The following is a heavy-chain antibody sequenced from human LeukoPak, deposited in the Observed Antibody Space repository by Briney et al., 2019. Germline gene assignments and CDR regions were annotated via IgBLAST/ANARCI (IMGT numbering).Heavy chain of an antibody. Sequence: SETLSLTCTVSGGSISSYYWSWIRQPPGKGLEWIGYIYYSGSTNYNPSLKSRVTISVDTSKNQFSLKLSSVTAADTAVYYCARGYSGYDTFDYWGQGTLVTVSS. D-gene: IGHD5-12*01. CDR3: ARGYSGYDTFDY. J-gene: IGHJ4*02. V-gene: IGHV4-59*01. CDR2: IYYSGST. CDR1: GGSISSYY.